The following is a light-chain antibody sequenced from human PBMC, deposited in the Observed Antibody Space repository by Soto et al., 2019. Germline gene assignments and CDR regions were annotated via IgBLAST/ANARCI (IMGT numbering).Light chain of an antibody. CDR2: RVS. J-gene: IGKJ3*01. Sequence: EIVLTQSPGTLSLSPGERATLSCRPSQSVPSTYLAWYQQSPGQAPRFLIYRVSTRTPGIPDRFSGSGSGTDFTLTIIRREPEDFAVYFCQQYGHSLPFTFGPGTKVDF. CDR3: QQYGHSLPFT. CDR1: QSVPSTY. V-gene: IGKV3-20*01.